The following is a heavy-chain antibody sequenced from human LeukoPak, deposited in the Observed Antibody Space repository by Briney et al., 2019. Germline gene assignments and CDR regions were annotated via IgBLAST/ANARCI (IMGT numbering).Heavy chain of an antibody. CDR1: GFIFSSYG. V-gene: IGHV3-33*01. CDR2: IWYDGSNK. Sequence: GGSLRLSCAASGFIFSSYGMHWVRQAPGKGLEWVAVIWYDGSNKYYADSVKGRFTISRDNSKNTLFLQMNSLRAEDTAVYYCARDNSGSSHDYFDYRGQGTLVTVSS. J-gene: IGHJ4*02. CDR3: ARDNSGSSHDYFDY. D-gene: IGHD1-26*01.